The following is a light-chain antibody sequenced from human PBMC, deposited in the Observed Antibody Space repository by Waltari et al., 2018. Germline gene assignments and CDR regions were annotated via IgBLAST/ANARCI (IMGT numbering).Light chain of an antibody. CDR1: QRVSSS. CDR3: QQSSNWPPTWT. Sequence: EIVLTQSPATLSLSPGERATLSCRASQRVSSSLAWFQQKPGQAPRLLIYDASTRATGTPARFSGSGSGTDFSLTISSLEPEDFAVYYCQQSSNWPPTWTFGQGTKVEIK. J-gene: IGKJ1*01. V-gene: IGKV3-11*01. CDR2: DAS.